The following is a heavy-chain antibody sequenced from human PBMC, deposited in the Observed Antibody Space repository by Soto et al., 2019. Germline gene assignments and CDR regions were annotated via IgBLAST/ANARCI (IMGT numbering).Heavy chain of an antibody. Sequence: GGSLRLSCAASGFPFSNYYMGWIRQTPGKGLEWVSYISNTGDTIYYAASVKGRFTISRDNAKNSLYLQMNSLRAEDTAVYYCARGFRRGYFDYWGQGTLVTVSS. CDR3: ARGFRRGYFDY. CDR1: GFPFSNYY. V-gene: IGHV3-11*01. J-gene: IGHJ4*02. D-gene: IGHD2-21*01. CDR2: ISNTGDTI.